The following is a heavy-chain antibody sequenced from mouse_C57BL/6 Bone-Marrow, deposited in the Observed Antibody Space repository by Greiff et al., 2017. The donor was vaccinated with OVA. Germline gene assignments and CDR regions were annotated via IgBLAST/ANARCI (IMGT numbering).Heavy chain of an antibody. Sequence: EVKLVESGGDLVQPGGSLKLSCAASGFTFSSYGMSWVRQTPDKRLEWVATISSGGSNTYYPDSVKGRFTISRDNAKNTLYLQMRRLMSEDTAVYYWARRRVYYEYDWVDYWGQGTLVTVSA. CDR2: ISSGGSNT. CDR1: GFTFSSYG. CDR3: ARRRVYYEYDWVDY. J-gene: IGHJ3*01. D-gene: IGHD2-4*01. V-gene: IGHV5-6*02.